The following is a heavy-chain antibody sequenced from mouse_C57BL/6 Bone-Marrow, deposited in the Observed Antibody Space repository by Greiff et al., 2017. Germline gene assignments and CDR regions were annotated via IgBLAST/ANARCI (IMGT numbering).Heavy chain of an antibody. CDR2: IYPGDGDT. Sequence: QVQLQQSGAELVKPGASVKISCKASGYAFSSYWMNWVKQRPGKGLEWIGQIYPGDGDTNCNGKFKGKATLTADKSYSTAYMQLISLTSKDSAFYVCARDYYGSSYIFDYWGQGTTLTVSS. CDR1: GYAFSSYW. V-gene: IGHV1-80*01. CDR3: ARDYYGSSYIFDY. D-gene: IGHD1-1*01. J-gene: IGHJ2*01.